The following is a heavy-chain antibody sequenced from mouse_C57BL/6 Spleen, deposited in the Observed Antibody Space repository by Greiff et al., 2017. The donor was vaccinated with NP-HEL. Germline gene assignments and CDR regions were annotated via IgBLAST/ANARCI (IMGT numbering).Heavy chain of an antibody. CDR1: GYTFTDYY. CDR2: IYPGSGNT. V-gene: IGHV1-76*01. Sequence: QVQLQQSGAELVRPGASVKLSCKASGYTFTDYYFNWVKQRPGQGLEWIARIYPGSGNTYYNEKFKGKATLTAEKSSSTAYMQLSSLTSEDSAVCFCASGGLYFFDYWGQGTTLTVSS. CDR3: ASGGLYFFDY. J-gene: IGHJ2*01. D-gene: IGHD6-1*01.